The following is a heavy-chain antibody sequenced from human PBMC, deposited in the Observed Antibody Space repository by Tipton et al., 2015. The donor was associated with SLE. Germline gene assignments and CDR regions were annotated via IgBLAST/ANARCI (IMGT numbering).Heavy chain of an antibody. CDR3: AREGVSSPDY. V-gene: IGHV3-48*03. J-gene: IGHJ4*02. CDR2: ITGSGNTI. D-gene: IGHD6-13*01. CDR1: GFSFSTYE. Sequence: SLRLSCAASGFSFSTYEMNWVRQAPGKGLEWISYITGSGNTIYYADSVKGRFTISRDNAKNSLYLQMSSLRAEDTAVYYCAREGVSSPDYWGQGTLVTVSS.